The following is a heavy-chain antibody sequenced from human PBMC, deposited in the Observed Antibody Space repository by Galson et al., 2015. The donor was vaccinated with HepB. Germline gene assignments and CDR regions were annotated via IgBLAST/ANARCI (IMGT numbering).Heavy chain of an antibody. CDR3: ARDTAVAGGGRAFDI. CDR2: IYSGGAT. CDR1: GFTVSGNY. Sequence: SLRLSCAASGFTVSGNYMSWVRQAPGKGLQWVSVIYSGGATYYADSVKGRFTISRDNSKNTLFLQMNSLRADDTAVYYCARDTAVAGGGRAFDIWGQGTTVTVSS. V-gene: IGHV3-66*01. D-gene: IGHD2-8*02. J-gene: IGHJ3*02.